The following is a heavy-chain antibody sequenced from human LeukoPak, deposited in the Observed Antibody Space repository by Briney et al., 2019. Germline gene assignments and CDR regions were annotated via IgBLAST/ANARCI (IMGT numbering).Heavy chain of an antibody. Sequence: PGGSLRLSCAASGFTFNTYGMSWVRQAPGKGLEWVSTISGSGGGTYYADPVKGRFTISRDNSRNTLYLQLNSLRAEDTAVYYCAKDISGWLVPVGYWGQGTLVTVSS. CDR1: GFTFNTYG. D-gene: IGHD6-19*01. J-gene: IGHJ4*02. V-gene: IGHV3-23*01. CDR3: AKDISGWLVPVGY. CDR2: ISGSGGGT.